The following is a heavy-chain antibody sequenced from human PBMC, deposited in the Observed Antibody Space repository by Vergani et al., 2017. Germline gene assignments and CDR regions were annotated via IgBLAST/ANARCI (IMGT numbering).Heavy chain of an antibody. J-gene: IGHJ6*03. Sequence: QVQLVESGGGVVQPGRSLRLSCAASGFTFSSYGMHWVRQAPGKGLEWVAVILYDGSNKYYADSVKGRFTISRDNSKNTLYLQMNSLRAEDTAVYYCAKDKGRITSYYYMDVWGKGTTVTVSS. CDR1: GFTFSSYG. CDR3: AKDKGRITSYYYMDV. V-gene: IGHV3-30*18. D-gene: IGHD3-10*01. CDR2: ILYDGSNK.